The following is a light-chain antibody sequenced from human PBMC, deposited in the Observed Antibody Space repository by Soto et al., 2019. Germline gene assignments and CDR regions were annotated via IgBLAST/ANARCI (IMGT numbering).Light chain of an antibody. J-gene: IGKJ1*01. Sequence: EIELTQSPCTLSASPGERATITCRASQGVVKTLAWYQKKPGQAPKLLIYDASILASGIPARFSGSGYGPEFTLTISSLQSEDFAIYYCQHYNTCPITFGQGTKVEVK. V-gene: IGKV3-15*01. CDR2: DAS. CDR1: QGVVKT. CDR3: QHYNTCPIT.